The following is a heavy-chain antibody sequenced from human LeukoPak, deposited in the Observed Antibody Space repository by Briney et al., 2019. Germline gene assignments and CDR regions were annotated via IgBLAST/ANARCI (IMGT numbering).Heavy chain of an antibody. D-gene: IGHD2-15*01. V-gene: IGHV1-18*04. CDR3: TRDHCRGDNCPSFDY. Sequence: ASVKVSCKPSGYTFTSFGISWVRQAPGQGLEWMGWIGAYNGDTNYAQKFQGRVAMTTGTSTSTAYMDLRSLRSDDTAVYYCTRDHCRGDNCPSFDYWGQGTLVTVSS. CDR2: IGAYNGDT. J-gene: IGHJ4*02. CDR1: GYTFTSFG.